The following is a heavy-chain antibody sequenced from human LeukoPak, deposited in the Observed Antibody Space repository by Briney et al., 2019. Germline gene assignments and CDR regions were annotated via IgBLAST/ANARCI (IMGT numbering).Heavy chain of an antibody. D-gene: IGHD3-3*01. CDR3: AREIGNDYDFWSGHDY. J-gene: IGHJ4*02. V-gene: IGHV1-2*03. CDR2: INPNSGGT. CDR1: GYTFTGYY. Sequence: LAASVKVSCKASGYTFTGYYMHWVRQAPGQGLEWMGWINPNSGGTNYAQKFQGRVTMTRDTSISTAYMELSRLRSDDTAVYYCAREIGNDYDFWSGHDYWGQGTLVTVSS.